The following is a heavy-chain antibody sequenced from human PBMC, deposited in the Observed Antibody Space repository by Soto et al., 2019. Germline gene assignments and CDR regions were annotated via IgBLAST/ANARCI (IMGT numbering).Heavy chain of an antibody. CDR1: AFTFSSYG. J-gene: IGHJ6*02. Sequence: GGSLRLSCAASAFTFSSYGMHWVSQAPSKGLEWVAVIGYDGSNKCKAYFVKGRFTISRDNYKNTLYMQMNSLRAEDTAVYYCAREQPIYYYGSGSYGSGYYYGMDVWGQGTTVTVSS. CDR3: AREQPIYYYGSGSYGSGYYYGMDV. V-gene: IGHV3-33*01. CDR2: IGYDGSNK. D-gene: IGHD3-10*01.